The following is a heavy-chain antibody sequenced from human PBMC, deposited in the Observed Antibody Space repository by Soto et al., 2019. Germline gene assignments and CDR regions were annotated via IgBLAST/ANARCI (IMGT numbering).Heavy chain of an antibody. CDR2: INHSGST. D-gene: IGHD1-7*01. J-gene: IGHJ5*02. CDR1: GGSFSGYY. V-gene: IGHV4-34*01. Sequence: SETLSLTCAVYGGSFSGYYWSWIRQPPGKGLEWIGEINHSGSTNYNPSLKSRVTISVDTSKNQFSLKLSSVTAADTAVYYCARGCGLPWVTGTPIRWFDPWGQGTLVTVSS. CDR3: ARGCGLPWVTGTPIRWFDP.